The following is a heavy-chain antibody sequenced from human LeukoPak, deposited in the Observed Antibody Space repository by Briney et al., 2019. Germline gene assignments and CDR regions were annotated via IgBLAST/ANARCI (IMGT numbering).Heavy chain of an antibody. D-gene: IGHD2-2*01. CDR2: MNPNSGNT. CDR3: ARGRGRCSSTSCYRWFDP. V-gene: IGHV1-8*01. CDR1: GYTFTSYD. Sequence: ASVKVSCKAFGYTFTSYDINWVRQATGQGLEWMGWMNPNSGNTGYAQKFQGRVTMTRNTSISTAYMELSSLRSEDTAVYYCARGRGRCSSTSCYRWFDPWGQGTLVTVSS. J-gene: IGHJ5*02.